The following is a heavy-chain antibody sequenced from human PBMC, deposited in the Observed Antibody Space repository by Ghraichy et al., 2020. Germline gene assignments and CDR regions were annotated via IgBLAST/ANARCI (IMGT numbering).Heavy chain of an antibody. CDR2: ISAYNGNT. J-gene: IGHJ4*02. V-gene: IGHV1-18*01. CDR1: GYTFTSYG. CDR3: ARDRRLGYGSGRALRTPVDY. D-gene: IGHD3-10*01. Sequence: ASVKVSCKASGYTFTSYGISWVRQAPGQGLEWMGWISAYNGNTNYAQKLQGRVTMTTDTSTSTAYMELRSLRSDDTAVYYCARDRRLGYGSGRALRTPVDYWGQGTLVTVSS.